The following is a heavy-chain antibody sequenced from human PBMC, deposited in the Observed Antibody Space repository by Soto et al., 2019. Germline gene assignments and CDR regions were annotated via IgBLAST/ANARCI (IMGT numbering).Heavy chain of an antibody. V-gene: IGHV4-31*03. J-gene: IGHJ5*02. D-gene: IGHD4-17*01. CDR2: IYYTGSA. CDR1: GGSIRRGGYY. CDR3: ARVVNYGRNSNWFDP. Sequence: QVQLQESGPGLVKPSQTLSLTCTVSGGSIRRGGYYWSWIRQHPGKGVEWLGYIYYTGSAYYNPSLERRVILSDDTSENQFSLRLSSVTAACTALYFCARVVNYGRNSNWFDPWGQGTLVTVSS.